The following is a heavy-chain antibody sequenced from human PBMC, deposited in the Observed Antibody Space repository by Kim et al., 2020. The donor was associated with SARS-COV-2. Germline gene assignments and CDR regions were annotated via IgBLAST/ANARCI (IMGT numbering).Heavy chain of an antibody. CDR1: GFTMRNHW. V-gene: IGHV3-74*03. Sequence: GGSLRLSCAASGFTMRNHWMNWLRQAPGKGLEWVSRIRGDGTSTTYADSVKGRFIISRDISKNTLHLQMNSLRVEDTAVYYCARSDWFDPWGQGTLVTVSS. CDR3: ARSDWFDP. J-gene: IGHJ5*02. CDR2: IRGDGTST. D-gene: IGHD3-3*01.